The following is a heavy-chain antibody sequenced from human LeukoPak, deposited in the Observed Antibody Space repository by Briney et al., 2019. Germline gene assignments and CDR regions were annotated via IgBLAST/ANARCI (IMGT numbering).Heavy chain of an antibody. CDR2: IGTAGDT. V-gene: IGHV3-13*01. D-gene: IGHD4-17*01. J-gene: IGHJ3*02. CDR1: GFTFRDHW. Sequence: GGSLRFSCEASGFTFRDHWMHWVRQATGKGLEWVSAIGTAGDTYYPGSVKGRFTISRENAKNSLYLQMNSLRVGDTAVYYCARLRSAAFDIWGQGTMVTVSS. CDR3: ARLRSAAFDI.